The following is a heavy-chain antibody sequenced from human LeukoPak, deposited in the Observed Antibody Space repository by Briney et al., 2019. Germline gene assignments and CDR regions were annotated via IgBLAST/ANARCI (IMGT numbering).Heavy chain of an antibody. CDR1: GYTFTSYG. Sequence: ASVKVSCKASGYTFTSYGISWVRQAPGQGLEWMGWISAYNGNTNYAQKLQGRVTMTTDTSTSTAYMELRSLRSDDTAVYYCAREGYSSGWYVGYYYHMDVWGKGTTVTVSS. CDR3: AREGYSSGWYVGYYYHMDV. J-gene: IGHJ6*03. CDR2: ISAYNGNT. V-gene: IGHV1-18*01. D-gene: IGHD6-19*01.